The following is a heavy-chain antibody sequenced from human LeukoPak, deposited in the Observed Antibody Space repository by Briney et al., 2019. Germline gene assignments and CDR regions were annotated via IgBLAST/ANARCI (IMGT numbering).Heavy chain of an antibody. CDR2: IIPILGIA. J-gene: IGHJ6*02. V-gene: IGHV1-69*04. Sequence: ASVKVSCKASGGTFSSYAISWVRQAPGQGLEWMGRIIPILGIANYAQKFQGRVTITADKSTSTAYMELSSLRSGDTAVYYCARDPATVTNYYYYGMDVWGQGTTVTVSS. CDR3: ARDPATVTNYYYYGMDV. D-gene: IGHD4-17*01. CDR1: GGTFSSYA.